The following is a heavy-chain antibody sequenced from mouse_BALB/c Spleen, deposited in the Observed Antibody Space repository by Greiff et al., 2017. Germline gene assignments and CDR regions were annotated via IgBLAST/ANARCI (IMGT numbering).Heavy chain of an antibody. Sequence: EVKVVESGGGLVKPGGSLKLSCAASGFTFSDYYMYWVRQTPEKRLEWVATISDGGSYTYYPDSVKGRFTISRDNAKNNLYLQMSSLKSEDTAMYDCARGEVRRGYAMDYWGQGTSVTVSS. D-gene: IGHD2-14*01. CDR1: GFTFSDYY. V-gene: IGHV5-4*02. CDR3: ARGEVRRGYAMDY. J-gene: IGHJ4*01. CDR2: ISDGGSYT.